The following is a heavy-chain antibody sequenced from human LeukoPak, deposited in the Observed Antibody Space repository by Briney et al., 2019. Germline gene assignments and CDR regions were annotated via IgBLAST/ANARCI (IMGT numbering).Heavy chain of an antibody. V-gene: IGHV3-48*02. CDR3: ARRGDYFDY. J-gene: IGHJ4*02. CDR2: ISGASSSI. CDR1: GFIFSGYN. Sequence: GGSLRLSCAASGFIFSGYNMNWLRQAPGRGLEWVSYISGASSSIYYTDSVKGRFTISRENAKNSLYLQMHSLRDEDTAVYYCARRGDYFDYWGQGTLVTVSS.